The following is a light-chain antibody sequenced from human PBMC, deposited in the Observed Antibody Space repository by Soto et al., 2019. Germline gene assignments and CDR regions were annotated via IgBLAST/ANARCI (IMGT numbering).Light chain of an antibody. CDR1: QSVSSN. V-gene: IGKV3-15*01. CDR3: QQYKKWPRT. Sequence: EIVMTQSPATLSVSPGERATLSCRPSQSVSSNFAWYQQKPGQAPRLLIYDASTRATGIPARFSGSGSGTEFTLTISSLQSEDFAVYYCQQYKKWPRTFGHGTKVEIK. J-gene: IGKJ1*01. CDR2: DAS.